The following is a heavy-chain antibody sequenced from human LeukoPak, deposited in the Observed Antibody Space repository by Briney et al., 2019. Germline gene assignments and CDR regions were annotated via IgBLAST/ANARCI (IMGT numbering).Heavy chain of an antibody. V-gene: IGHV3-30*18. Sequence: GGSLRLSCAASGFTFSSYGMHWVRRAPGKGLEWVAVISYDGSNKYYADSVKGRFTISRDNSKNTLYLQMNSLRAEDTAVYYCAKDLDVWGQGTTVTVSS. J-gene: IGHJ6*02. CDR1: GFTFSSYG. CDR3: AKDLDV. CDR2: ISYDGSNK.